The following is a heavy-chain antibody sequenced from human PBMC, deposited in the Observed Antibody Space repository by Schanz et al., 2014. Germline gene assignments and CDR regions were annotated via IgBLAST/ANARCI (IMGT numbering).Heavy chain of an antibody. CDR2: IRQEGSEK. J-gene: IGHJ3*02. CDR1: GFTFSNYA. V-gene: IGHV3-7*01. Sequence: EVQLVESGGGLVQPGGSLRLSCAASGFTFSNYAMHWVRQAPGKGLEWVANIRQEGSEKYYVDSVKGRFTVSRDDAKNSLYLQMNSLRVEDTAVYYCAREEGYGYGPGAFDIWGQGTMVTVSS. CDR3: AREEGYGYGPGAFDI. D-gene: IGHD5-18*01.